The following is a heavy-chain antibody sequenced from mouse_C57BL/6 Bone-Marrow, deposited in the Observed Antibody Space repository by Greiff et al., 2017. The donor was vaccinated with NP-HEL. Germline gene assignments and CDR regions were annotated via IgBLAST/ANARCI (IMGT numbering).Heavy chain of an antibody. CDR2: IYPGSGST. D-gene: IGHD1-1*01. Sequence: VKLQQPGAELVKPGASVKMSCKASGYTFTSYWITWVKQRPGQGLEWIGDIYPGSGSTNYNEKFKSKATLTVDTSSSTAYMQLSSLTSEDSAVYYCAREEVLLRSWFAYWGQGTLVTVSA. CDR1: GYTFTSYW. V-gene: IGHV1-55*01. J-gene: IGHJ3*01. CDR3: AREEVLLRSWFAY.